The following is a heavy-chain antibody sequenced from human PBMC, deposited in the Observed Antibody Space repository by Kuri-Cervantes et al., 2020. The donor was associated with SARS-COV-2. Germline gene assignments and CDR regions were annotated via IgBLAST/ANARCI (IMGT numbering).Heavy chain of an antibody. D-gene: IGHD3-10*01. CDR3: AKDRRGSGPFDY. CDR1: GFTFSSYA. J-gene: IGHJ4*02. V-gene: IGHV3-30-3*01. Sequence: GESLKISCAASGFTFSSYAMHWVRQAPGKGLEWVAVISYDGSKKCYADSVKGRFTISRDNSKNTLYLQMNSLRAEDTAVYYCAKDRRGSGPFDYWGQGTLVTVSS. CDR2: ISYDGSKK.